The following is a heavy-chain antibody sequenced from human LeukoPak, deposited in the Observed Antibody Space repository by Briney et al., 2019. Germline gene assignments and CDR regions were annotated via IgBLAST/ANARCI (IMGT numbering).Heavy chain of an antibody. Sequence: GGSLRLSCAASGFTFSSYWMSWVRQAPGKGLEWVANIKQDGSEKYYVDSVKGRFTISRDNAKNSLYLQMNSLRAEDTAVYYCARGSVGPHPAEIDYWGQGTLVTVSS. D-gene: IGHD1-26*01. CDR3: ARGSVGPHPAEIDY. CDR1: GFTFSSYW. J-gene: IGHJ4*02. CDR2: IKQDGSEK. V-gene: IGHV3-7*01.